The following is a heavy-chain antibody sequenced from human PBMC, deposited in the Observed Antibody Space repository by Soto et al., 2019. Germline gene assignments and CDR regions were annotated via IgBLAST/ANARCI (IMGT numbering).Heavy chain of an antibody. J-gene: IGHJ4*02. CDR3: ASHSSGWSFDY. CDR1: GGSMTSYY. V-gene: IGHV4-59*01. Sequence: SETLSLTCTVSGGSMTSYYRSWIRQSPGKGLEWIGYIYYSGGTNYNPSLKSRVTISVDTSKNQFSLKLSSVTAADTAVYYCASHSSGWSFDYWGQGTLVTVSS. D-gene: IGHD6-19*01. CDR2: IYYSGGT.